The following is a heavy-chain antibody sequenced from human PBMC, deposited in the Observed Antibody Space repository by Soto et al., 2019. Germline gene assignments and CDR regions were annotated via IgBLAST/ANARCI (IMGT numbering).Heavy chain of an antibody. CDR2: ISTNGGST. CDR3: AKDRGEYSSSAFDD. Sequence: GGSLRLSCSASGFTFSSYAMHWVRQAPGKGLEYVSSISTNGGSTHYADSVKGRFTISRDNSKNTQYLQMNGLRAEDTAVYYCAKDRGEYSSSAFDDWGQGTLVTVSS. J-gene: IGHJ4*02. V-gene: IGHV3-64*04. CDR1: GFTFSSYA. D-gene: IGHD6-6*01.